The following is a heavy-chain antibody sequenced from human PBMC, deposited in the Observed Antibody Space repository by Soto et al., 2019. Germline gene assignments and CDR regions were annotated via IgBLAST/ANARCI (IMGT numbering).Heavy chain of an antibody. D-gene: IGHD2-15*01. Sequence: PWDSLKISCKASGYIFIDYWIGWVRQMPGKGLEWMGIVYPRDSDTRYSPSFQGQVTISADRSTGTAFLQWRSLKASDTALYYCARPPLPGYSIHFNSWGQGTLVTVSS. CDR2: VYPRDSDT. CDR3: ARPPLPGYSIHFNS. V-gene: IGHV5-51*01. CDR1: GYIFIDYW. J-gene: IGHJ4*02.